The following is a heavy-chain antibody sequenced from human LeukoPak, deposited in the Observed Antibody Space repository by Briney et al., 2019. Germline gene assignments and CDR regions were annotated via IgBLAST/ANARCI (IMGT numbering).Heavy chain of an antibody. CDR1: GFTFSSYA. J-gene: IGHJ4*02. D-gene: IGHD1-26*01. CDR3: AKTPSGSYYPGYFDY. V-gene: IGHV3-23*01. CDR2: ISASGGST. Sequence: QPGGSLRLSCAGSGFTFSSYALSWVRQAPGKGLEWVSAISASGGSTYYVDSVKGRFTISRDNSKNTMYMQMNYLRVEDTAVYYCAKTPSGSYYPGYFDYWGQGTLVTVSS.